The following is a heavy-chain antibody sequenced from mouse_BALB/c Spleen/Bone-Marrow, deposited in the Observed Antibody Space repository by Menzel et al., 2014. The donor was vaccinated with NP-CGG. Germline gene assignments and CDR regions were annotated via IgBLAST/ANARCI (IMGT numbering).Heavy chain of an antibody. J-gene: IGHJ4*01. Sequence: QVQLQQSGAELVRPGSSVKISCKASGYVFSTYWMNWVKQRPGQGLERIGQIYPGDGDTNYNGKFKDKVILTADKSSSTAYMQLSSLTSEDSAVYFCARSGKGAMDYWGQRTSVTVSS. CDR2: IYPGDGDT. CDR1: GYVFSTYW. D-gene: IGHD2-1*01. CDR3: ARSGKGAMDY. V-gene: IGHV1-80*01.